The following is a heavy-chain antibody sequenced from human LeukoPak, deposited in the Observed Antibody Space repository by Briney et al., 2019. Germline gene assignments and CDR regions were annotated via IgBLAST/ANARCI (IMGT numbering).Heavy chain of an antibody. CDR3: ARGLGGNSDY. CDR1: GFTFSAYF. D-gene: IGHD4-23*01. CDR2: ISSSSSYI. J-gene: IGHJ4*02. V-gene: IGHV3-21*01. Sequence: GGSLRLSCAASGFTFSAYFMNWVRQALGKGLEWVSSISSSSSYIYYADSVKGRFTISRDNAKNSLYLQLNSLRAEDTAMYYCARGLGGNSDYWGQGTLVTVSS.